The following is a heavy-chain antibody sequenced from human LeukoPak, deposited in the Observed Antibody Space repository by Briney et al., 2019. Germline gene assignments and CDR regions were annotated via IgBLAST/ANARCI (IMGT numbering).Heavy chain of an antibody. CDR3: ARAYSSGWYLSDYYYYYMDV. D-gene: IGHD6-19*01. CDR2: ISAYNGNT. Sequence: ASVNVSCKASGYTFTSYGISWVRQAPGQGLEWMGWISAYNGNTNYAQKLQGRVTMTTDTSTSTAYMELRSLRSDDTAVYYCARAYSSGWYLSDYYYYYMDVWGKGTTVTISS. CDR1: GYTFTSYG. V-gene: IGHV1-18*01. J-gene: IGHJ6*03.